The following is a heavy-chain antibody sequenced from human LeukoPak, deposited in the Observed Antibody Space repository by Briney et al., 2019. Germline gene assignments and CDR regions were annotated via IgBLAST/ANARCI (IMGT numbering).Heavy chain of an antibody. V-gene: IGHV4-59*01. J-gene: IGHJ4*02. CDR1: GGSISSYY. D-gene: IGHD1-26*01. CDR3: ARDVGATPGYFDY. Sequence: SETLSLTCTVSGGSISSYYWSWIRQPPGKGLEWIGYIYYSGSTYYSGSTNYNPSLKSRATISVDTSKNQFSLKLSSVTAADTAVYYCARDVGATPGYFDYWGQGTLVTVSS. CDR2: IYYSGSTYYSGST.